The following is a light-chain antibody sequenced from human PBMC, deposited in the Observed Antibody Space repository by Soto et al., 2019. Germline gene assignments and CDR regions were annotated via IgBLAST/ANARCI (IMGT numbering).Light chain of an antibody. CDR3: QKFNSVPT. Sequence: DVQLTQSPSSLSASVGDRVTITCRASQGINNYLAWYQHKPGKVPNLLIYASSTLQSGVPSRFSGSGSGTDFTLTISSLRPEDAATYYCQKFNSVPTFGGGTKVEI. CDR1: QGINNY. V-gene: IGKV1-27*01. J-gene: IGKJ4*01. CDR2: ASS.